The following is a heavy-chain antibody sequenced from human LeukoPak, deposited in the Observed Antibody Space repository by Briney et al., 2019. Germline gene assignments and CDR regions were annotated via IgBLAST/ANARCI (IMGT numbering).Heavy chain of an antibody. CDR3: ARLGTAEGTLEDY. CDR1: GFTFSNYW. CDR2: IKHDGSEK. Sequence: PGGSLTLSCAASGFTFSNYWMSWVRQPPGKGLEWVANIKHDGSEKYCVDSVEGRFTLSRDNTKTSLHLQMNSLRAEDTAVYYCARLGTAEGTLEDYWGQGTLVTVSS. J-gene: IGHJ4*02. V-gene: IGHV3-7*01. D-gene: IGHD6-13*01.